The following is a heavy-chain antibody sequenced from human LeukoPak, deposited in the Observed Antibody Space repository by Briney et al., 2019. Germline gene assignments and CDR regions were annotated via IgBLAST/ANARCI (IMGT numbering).Heavy chain of an antibody. J-gene: IGHJ4*02. V-gene: IGHV4-4*07. D-gene: IGHD3-9*01. CDR1: GGSISSYY. Sequence: SETLSLTCTVSGGSISSYYWSWIRQPAGKAPEWIGRIYSSGIINYNPSLKSRVTMSLDNSKNQLSLKLSYVTAADTAVYYCARDTGKTGYPDYWGQGTLVTVSS. CDR3: ARDTGKTGYPDY. CDR2: IYSSGII.